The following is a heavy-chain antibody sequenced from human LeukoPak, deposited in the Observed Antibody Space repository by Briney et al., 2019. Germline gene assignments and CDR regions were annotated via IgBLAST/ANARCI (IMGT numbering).Heavy chain of an antibody. CDR2: IYTSGSI. D-gene: IGHD3-10*01. J-gene: IGHJ4*02. CDR3: ASARADHYYGSGSFYNPIDN. Sequence: SETLSLTCTVSGGSISSYYWSWIRQPAGKGLEWIGRIYTSGSIIYNPSLKSRVTMSVDTSKDQFSLKLTSVTAADTAVYYCASARADHYYGSGSFYNPIDNWGQGTLVTVSS. V-gene: IGHV4-4*07. CDR1: GGSISSYY.